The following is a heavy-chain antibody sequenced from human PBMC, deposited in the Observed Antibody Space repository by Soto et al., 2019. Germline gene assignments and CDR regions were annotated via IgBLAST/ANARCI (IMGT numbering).Heavy chain of an antibody. V-gene: IGHV6-1*01. CDR1: GDSVSSNSAA. Sequence: QSQTLSLTCAISGDSVSSNSAAWNWIRQSPSRGLEWLGRTYYRSKWYNDYAVSVKSRITINPDTSKNQFSLQLNSVTPEDTAVYYCARVGCSGGSCYYHFDYWGQGTLVTVSS. J-gene: IGHJ4*02. D-gene: IGHD2-15*01. CDR3: ARVGCSGGSCYYHFDY. CDR2: TYYRSKWYN.